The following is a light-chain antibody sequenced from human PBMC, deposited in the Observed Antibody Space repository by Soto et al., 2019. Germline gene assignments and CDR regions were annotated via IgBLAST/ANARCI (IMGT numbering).Light chain of an antibody. CDR2: DAS. V-gene: IGKV3-11*01. J-gene: IGKJ4*01. CDR3: QQRGT. CDR1: QSVSSY. Sequence: EIVLTQSPATLSLSPGERATLSCRASQSVSSYLAWYQQKPGQTPRLLIYDASNRATGIPARFSGSWSGTDFTLTISSLEPEDFAVYYCQQRGTFGGGTKVEIK.